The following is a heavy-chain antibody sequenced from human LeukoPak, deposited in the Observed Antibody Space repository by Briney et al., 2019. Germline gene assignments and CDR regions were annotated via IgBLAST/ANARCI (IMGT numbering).Heavy chain of an antibody. CDR1: GFTFRLYW. V-gene: IGHV3-74*01. D-gene: IGHD6-25*01. CDR2: INTDGRST. CDR3: ARDPSSGSWYDY. Sequence: GGSLRLSCAASGFTFRLYWMHWVRQVTGKGLVWVSRINTDGRSTSYADSVKGRFTVSRDNAKNTLYLQMNSLRAEDTAVYYCARDPSSGSWYDYWGQGTLVTVSS. J-gene: IGHJ4*02.